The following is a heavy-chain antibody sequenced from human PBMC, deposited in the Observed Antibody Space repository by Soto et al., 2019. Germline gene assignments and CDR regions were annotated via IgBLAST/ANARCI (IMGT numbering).Heavy chain of an antibody. CDR3: ARDGDGDDMNDAFDI. CDR2: IWYDGSNK. CDR1: GFTFSSYG. J-gene: IGHJ3*02. Sequence: QVQLVESGGGVVQPGRSLRLSCAASGFTFSSYGMHWVRQAPGKGLEWVAVIWYDGSNKYYADSVKGRFTISRDNSKNTLYLQMNSLRAEVTAVYYSARDGDGDDMNDAFDIWGQGTMLTVSS. D-gene: IGHD3-9*01. V-gene: IGHV3-33*01.